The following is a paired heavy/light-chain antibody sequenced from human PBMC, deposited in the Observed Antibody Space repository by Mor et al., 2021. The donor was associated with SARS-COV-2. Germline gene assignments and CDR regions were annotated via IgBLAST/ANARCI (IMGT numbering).Light chain of an antibody. J-gene: IGLJ2*01. CDR2: DDS. CDR1: NIGGKS. CDR3: QVWDSSSDL. Sequence: SYVLTQTPSVSVAPGQTARITCGGNNIGGKSVHWYQQKPGQAPVLVVYDDSDRPSGIPERFSGSNSGNTATLTISRVEAGDEADYYCQVWDSSSDLFGGGTKLTVL. V-gene: IGLV3-21*02.
Heavy chain of an antibody. CDR2: LDYRGST. J-gene: IGHJ2*01. CDR3: ARRIVTMVRGVITLRGYFDL. Sequence: QVQLQESGPGLVKPSETLSLTCTVSGDSISSYYWSWIRQPPGKGLEWIGYLDYRGSTNYNPSLKSRVTISVDMSKNQLSLKLSSVTAADTAVYYCARRIVTMVRGVITLRGYFDLWGRGTLVTVSS. CDR1: GDSISSYY. V-gene: IGHV4-59*08. D-gene: IGHD3-10*01.